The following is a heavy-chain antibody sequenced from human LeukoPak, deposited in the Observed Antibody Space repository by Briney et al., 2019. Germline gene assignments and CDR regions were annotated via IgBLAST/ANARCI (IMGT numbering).Heavy chain of an antibody. D-gene: IGHD2-2*01. V-gene: IGHV1-18*01. CDR3: ARCPRTRIVVVPAAMSWFDP. J-gene: IGHJ5*02. CDR1: GGTFSSYA. CDR2: ISAYNGNT. Sequence: GASVKVSCKASGGTFSSYAISWVRQAPGQGLEWMGWISAYNGNTNYAQKFQGRVTMTADTSTTTAYMELRSLRSDDTAVYYCARCPRTRIVVVPAAMSWFDPWGQGTLVTVSS.